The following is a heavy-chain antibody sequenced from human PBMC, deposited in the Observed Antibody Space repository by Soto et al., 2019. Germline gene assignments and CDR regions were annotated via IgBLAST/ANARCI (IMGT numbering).Heavy chain of an antibody. CDR1: GGTFSSYA. CDR2: IIPIFGTA. CDR3: ARARSIAAAAYNWFDP. V-gene: IGHV1-69*06. J-gene: IGHJ5*02. D-gene: IGHD6-13*01. Sequence: SVNVSCQASGGTFSSYAISWLRQAPGPGLEWMGGIIPIFGTANYAQKFQGRVTITADKSTSTAYMELSSLRSEDTAVYYCARARSIAAAAYNWFDPWGQGTLVTVSS.